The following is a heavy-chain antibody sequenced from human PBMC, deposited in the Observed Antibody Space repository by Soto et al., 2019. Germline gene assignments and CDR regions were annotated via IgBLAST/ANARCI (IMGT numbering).Heavy chain of an antibody. J-gene: IGHJ4*02. D-gene: IGHD5-12*01. Sequence: SVKVSCKASGGTFSSYAISWVRQAPGQGLEWMGGIIPIFGTANYAQKFQGRVTITADESTSTAYMELSSLRSEDTAVYYCASVTERWLQPTHFDYWGQGTLVTVSS. V-gene: IGHV1-69*13. CDR2: IIPIFGTA. CDR3: ASVTERWLQPTHFDY. CDR1: GGTFSSYA.